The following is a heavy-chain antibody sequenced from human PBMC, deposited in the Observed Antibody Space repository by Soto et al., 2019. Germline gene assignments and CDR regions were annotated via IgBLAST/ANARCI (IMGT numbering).Heavy chain of an antibody. D-gene: IGHD4-17*01. J-gene: IGHJ6*03. V-gene: IGHV3-21*01. Sequence: GGSLRPSCAASGFTFSSYSMNWVRQAPGKGLEWVSSISSSSSYINYSDSVKGRFTISRDNAKNSLYLQMNSLRDEDTAVYYCARGPVTTPPYYYYYMDVWGKGTTVTVSS. CDR3: ARGPVTTPPYYYYYMDV. CDR1: GFTFSSYS. CDR2: ISSSSSYI.